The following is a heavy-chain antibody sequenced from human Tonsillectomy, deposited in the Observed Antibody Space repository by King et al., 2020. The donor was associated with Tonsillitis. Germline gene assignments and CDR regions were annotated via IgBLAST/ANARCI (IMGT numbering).Heavy chain of an antibody. CDR3: ARDGRDDDILNGLEP. CDR1: GYAFTTYG. Sequence: VQLVESGAEVKKPGASVKVSCKASGYAFTTYGISWVRQAPGQGLEWMGWISANNGNTNYAQRLQGRVTMTTDTSTSTVYMELRSLRSDDTAVYYCARDGRDDDILNGLEPWGQGTLVTVSS. J-gene: IGHJ4*02. V-gene: IGHV1-18*04. CDR2: ISANNGNT. D-gene: IGHD3-9*01.